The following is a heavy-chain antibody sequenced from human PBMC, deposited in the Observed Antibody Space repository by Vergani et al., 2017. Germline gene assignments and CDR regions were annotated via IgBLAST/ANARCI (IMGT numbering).Heavy chain of an antibody. CDR1: GYSFTSYW. D-gene: IGHD6-6*01. CDR2: IYPGDSDT. Sequence: EVQLVQSGAEVKKPGESLKISCKGSGYSFTSYWIGWVRQMPGKGLEWMGIIYPGDSDTRYSPSFQGQVTISAAKSISTAYLQWSSLKASDTAMYYCARQRPGFIAARAGFDYWGQGTLVTVSS. CDR3: ARQRPGFIAARAGFDY. J-gene: IGHJ4*02. V-gene: IGHV5-51*01.